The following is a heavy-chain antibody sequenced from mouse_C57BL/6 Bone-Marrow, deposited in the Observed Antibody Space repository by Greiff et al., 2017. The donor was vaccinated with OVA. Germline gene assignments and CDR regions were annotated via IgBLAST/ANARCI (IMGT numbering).Heavy chain of an antibody. J-gene: IGHJ2*01. CDR3: ASPTVVARFDY. Sequence: VQRVESGAELAKPGASVKLSCKASGYTFTSYWMHWVKQRPGQGLEWIGYINPSSGYTKYNQKFKDKATLTADKSSSTAYMKLSSLTYEDSAVYYCASPTVVARFDYWGQGTTLTVSS. V-gene: IGHV1-7*01. D-gene: IGHD1-1*01. CDR1: GYTFTSYW. CDR2: INPSSGYT.